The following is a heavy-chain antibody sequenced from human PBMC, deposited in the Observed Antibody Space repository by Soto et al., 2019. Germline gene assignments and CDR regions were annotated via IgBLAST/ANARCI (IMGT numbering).Heavy chain of an antibody. J-gene: IGHJ5*02. CDR3: ARAPAYDFWSGYSNWFDP. CDR1: GGSFSGYY. V-gene: IGHV4-34*01. Sequence: LTCAVYGGSFSGYYWSWIRQPPGKGLEWIGEINHSGSTNYNPSLKSRVTISVDTSKNQFSLKLSSVTAADTAVYYCARAPAYDFWSGYSNWFDPWGQGTLVTVSS. D-gene: IGHD3-3*01. CDR2: INHSGST.